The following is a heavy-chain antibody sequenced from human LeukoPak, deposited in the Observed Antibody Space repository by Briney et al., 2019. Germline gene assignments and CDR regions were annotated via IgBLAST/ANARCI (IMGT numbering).Heavy chain of an antibody. Sequence: GESLRISCKGSGYSCTSYWISWVRQMPGKGLEWMGRTDPGDSYTNYTPSFQGHVTISDDKSISTAYLPWSSLKASDTAMYYCARRYSGYAQGGDFDYWGPGTLVTVSS. CDR3: ARRYSGYAQGGDFDY. J-gene: IGHJ4*02. CDR2: TDPGDSYT. D-gene: IGHD5-12*01. CDR1: GYSCTSYW. V-gene: IGHV5-10-1*01.